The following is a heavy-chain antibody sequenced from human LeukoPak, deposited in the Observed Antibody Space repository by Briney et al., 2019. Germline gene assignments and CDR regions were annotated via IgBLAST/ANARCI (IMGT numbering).Heavy chain of an antibody. CDR3: ARDQPFAVSGSYDVQH. CDR2: ISYDGSNK. D-gene: IGHD1-26*01. Sequence: GGSLRLSCAASGLTFSSYAMHWVRQAPGKGLKRVAVISYDGSNKYYADSVKGRFTISRDNSKNTLYLQMNSLRAEDTAVYYCARDQPFAVSGSYDVQHWGQGTLVTVSS. J-gene: IGHJ1*01. V-gene: IGHV3-30-3*01. CDR1: GLTFSSYA.